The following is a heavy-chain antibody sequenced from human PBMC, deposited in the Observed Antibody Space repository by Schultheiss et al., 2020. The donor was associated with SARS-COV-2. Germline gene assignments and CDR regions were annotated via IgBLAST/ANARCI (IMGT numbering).Heavy chain of an antibody. J-gene: IGHJ4*02. V-gene: IGHV3-9*01. CDR2: ISWNSGSI. CDR3: ARDAWKRVGYGSGSYYPDY. Sequence: GGSLRLSCAASGFTFSSYWMHWVRQAPGKGLEWVSGISWNSGSIGYADSVKGRFTISRDNAKNSLYLQMNSLRAEDTAVYYCARDAWKRVGYGSGSYYPDYWGQGTLVTVAS. CDR1: GFTFSSYW. D-gene: IGHD3-10*01.